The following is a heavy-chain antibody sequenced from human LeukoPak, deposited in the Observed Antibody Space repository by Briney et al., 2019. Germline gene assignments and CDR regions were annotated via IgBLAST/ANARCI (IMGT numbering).Heavy chain of an antibody. CDR3: AKGAKRITIFGVVTLNFDY. D-gene: IGHD3-3*01. CDR1: GFTFSSYA. V-gene: IGHV3-23*01. CDR2: ISGSGGST. J-gene: IGHJ4*02. Sequence: GGSLRLSCGASGFTFSSYAMSWVRQAPGKGLEWVSAISGSGGSTYYADSVKGRFTISRDNSKNTLYLQMNSLRAEDTAVYYCAKGAKRITIFGVVTLNFDYWGQGTLVTVSS.